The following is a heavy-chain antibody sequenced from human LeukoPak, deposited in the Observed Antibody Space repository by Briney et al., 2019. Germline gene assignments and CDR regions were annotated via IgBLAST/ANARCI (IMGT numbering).Heavy chain of an antibody. CDR3: AKDSGWYYRTYYYYYMDV. V-gene: IGHV3-43D*03. CDR2: ISWDGGST. J-gene: IGHJ6*03. Sequence: GGSLRLSCAASGFTFDDYAMHWVRQAPGKGLEWVSLISWDGGSTYYADSVKGRFTISRDNSKNSLYLQMNSLRAEDTALYYCAKDSGWYYRTYYYYYMDVWGKGTTVTVSS. D-gene: IGHD6-19*01. CDR1: GFTFDDYA.